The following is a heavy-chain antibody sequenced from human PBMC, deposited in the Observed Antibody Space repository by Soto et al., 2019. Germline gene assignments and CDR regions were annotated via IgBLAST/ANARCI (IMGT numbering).Heavy chain of an antibody. CDR1: GYTFTSYG. J-gene: IGHJ4*02. CDR2: ISAYNGST. CDR3: ARAEGYYDSSGYFDY. V-gene: IGHV1-18*01. D-gene: IGHD3-22*01. Sequence: ASVKVSCKASGYTFTSYGISWVRQAPGQGLEWMGWISAYNGSTNYAQKLQGRVTMTTDTSTSTAYMELRSLRSDDTAVYYCARAEGYYDSSGYFDYWGQGTLVTVSS.